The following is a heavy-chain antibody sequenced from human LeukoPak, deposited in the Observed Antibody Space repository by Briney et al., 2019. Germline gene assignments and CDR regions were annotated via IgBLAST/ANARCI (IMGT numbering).Heavy chain of an antibody. V-gene: IGHV3-30*04. CDR2: VSYDGSNK. CDR3: ARESGTMVRGVIIPFFDY. D-gene: IGHD3-10*01. J-gene: IGHJ4*02. Sequence: GGSLRLSCAASGFTFSSYTMHWVRQAPGKGLEWVAVVSYDGSNKYYADSVRGRFTISRDNSKNTLYLQMNSLRPEDTAVYYCARESGTMVRGVIIPFFDYWGRGTLVTVSS. CDR1: GFTFSSYT.